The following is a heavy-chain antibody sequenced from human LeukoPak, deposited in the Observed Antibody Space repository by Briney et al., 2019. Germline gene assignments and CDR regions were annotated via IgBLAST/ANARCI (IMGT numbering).Heavy chain of an antibody. J-gene: IGHJ3*02. CDR3: AKTMTTLPRDASDI. V-gene: IGHV3-48*04. CDR2: ISSSSSTI. Sequence: GGSLRLSCAASGFTFSSYSMNWVRQAPGKGLEWVSYISSSSSTIYYADSVKGRFTISRDNAKNSLYLQMNSLRAEDTAVYYCAKTMTTLPRDASDIWGQGTMVTVSS. D-gene: IGHD4-17*01. CDR1: GFTFSSYS.